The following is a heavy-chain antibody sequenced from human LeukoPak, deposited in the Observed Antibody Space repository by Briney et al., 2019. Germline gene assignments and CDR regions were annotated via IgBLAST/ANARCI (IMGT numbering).Heavy chain of an antibody. CDR2: INAGNGNT. J-gene: IGHJ5*02. CDR1: GYTFTSYA. CDR3: ARDSYMRYGDYQTDWFDP. V-gene: IGHV1-3*01. D-gene: IGHD4-17*01. Sequence: ASVKVSCKASGYTFTSYAMHWVRQAPGQRLEWMGWINAGNGNTKYSQKFQGRVTITRDTSASTAYRELSSLRSEDTAVYYCARDSYMRYGDYQTDWFDPWGQGTLVTVSS.